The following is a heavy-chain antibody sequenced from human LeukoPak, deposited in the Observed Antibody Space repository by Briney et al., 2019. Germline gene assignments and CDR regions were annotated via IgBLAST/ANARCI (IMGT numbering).Heavy chain of an antibody. J-gene: IGHJ4*02. CDR2: INPNSGGT. Sequence: ASMKVSCKASGYTFTRYAVSWVRQAPGQGLEWMGWINPNSGGTNYAQKFKGWVTLTRDTSINTTYMELSRLASDVTAVYFCARGTPGSYLGYWGQGTLVTVSS. V-gene: IGHV1-2*04. D-gene: IGHD3-16*02. CDR3: ARGTPGSYLGY. CDR1: GYTFTRYA.